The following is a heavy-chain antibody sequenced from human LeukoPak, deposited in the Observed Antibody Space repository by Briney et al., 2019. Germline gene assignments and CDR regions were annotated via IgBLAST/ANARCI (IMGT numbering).Heavy chain of an antibody. D-gene: IGHD3-22*01. CDR2: ISAYNGNT. Sequence: ASVKVSCKVSGGSLSNYAINWVRQAPGQGLEWMGWISAYNGNTNYAQKLQGRVTMTTDTSTSTAYMELRSLRSDDTAVYYCARDRAYYYDSSGHSRELLFDYWGQGTLVTVSS. CDR1: GGSLSNYA. CDR3: ARDRAYYYDSSGHSRELLFDY. V-gene: IGHV1-18*01. J-gene: IGHJ4*02.